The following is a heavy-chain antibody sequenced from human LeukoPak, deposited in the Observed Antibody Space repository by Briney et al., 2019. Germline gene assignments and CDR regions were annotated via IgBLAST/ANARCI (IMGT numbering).Heavy chain of an antibody. CDR2: LSGSGSTT. Sequence: VQPGGSLRLSCAASGFTFSSDGMSWVRQAPGKGLEWVPALSGSGSTTYYADSVKGRFTISRDNSKNTLFLEMNSLRVEDTAVYYCAKAGYSSSWPLDYWGQGTQVTVSS. V-gene: IGHV3-23*01. J-gene: IGHJ4*02. D-gene: IGHD6-13*01. CDR3: AKAGYSSSWPLDY. CDR1: GFTFSSDG.